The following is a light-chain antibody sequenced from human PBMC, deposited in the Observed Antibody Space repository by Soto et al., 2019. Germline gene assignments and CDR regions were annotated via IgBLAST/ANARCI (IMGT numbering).Light chain of an antibody. CDR2: DVK. J-gene: IGLJ1*01. Sequence: QSALTQPASVSGSPGQSITISCTGTETDVGGYNLVSWYQQHSGKAPKLIIYDVKNRPSGISGRFSGSKSGNTASLTISGLRPDDEADYFCSSFTTTRTHIFGPGTKVT. CDR3: SSFTTTRTHI. V-gene: IGLV2-14*03. CDR1: ETDVGGYNL.